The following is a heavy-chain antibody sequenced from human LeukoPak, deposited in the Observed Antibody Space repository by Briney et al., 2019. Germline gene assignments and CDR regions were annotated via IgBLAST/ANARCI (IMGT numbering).Heavy chain of an antibody. CDR3: ARDVVAAAGTWDY. Sequence: SETLSLTCSVSGGSVFLSYYYWGWVRQSPGKALEWIGSVYYSGTTSSNPSLKSRVTISVDMSKNDFSLRLRSVTAADTAMYYCARDVVAAAGTWDYWGQGTLVTVSS. CDR2: VYYSGTT. CDR1: GGSVFLSYYY. V-gene: IGHV4-39*07. J-gene: IGHJ4*02. D-gene: IGHD6-13*01.